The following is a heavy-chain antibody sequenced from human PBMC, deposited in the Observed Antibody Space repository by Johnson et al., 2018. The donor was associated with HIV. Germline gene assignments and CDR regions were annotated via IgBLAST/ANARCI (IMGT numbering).Heavy chain of an antibody. CDR3: AKPVVPAGDDLDMYEFAFDI. D-gene: IGHD2-2*01. CDR2: ISYAVSNK. CDR1: GFTFSNYG. V-gene: IGHV3-30*18. J-gene: IGHJ3*02. Sequence: QVQLVESGGGVVQPGRSLRLSCAASGFTFSNYGIHWVRQAPGKGLEWLAVISYAVSNKYYADSVKGRFTISRDNSKNTLYLQMNSLRAEDTAVYYCAKPVVPAGDDLDMYEFAFDIWGQGTMVTVSS.